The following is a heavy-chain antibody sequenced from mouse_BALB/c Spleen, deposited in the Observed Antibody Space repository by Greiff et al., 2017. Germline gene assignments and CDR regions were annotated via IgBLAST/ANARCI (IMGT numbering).Heavy chain of an antibody. CDR2: IDPANGNT. V-gene: IGHV14-3*02. CDR1: GFNIKDTY. D-gene: IGHD1-1*01. Sequence: EVQLQQSGAELVKPGASVKLSCTASGFNIKDTYMHWVKQRPEQGLEWIGRIDPANGNTKYDPKFQGKATITEDTSSNTAYLQLSSLTSEDTAVYYCARYTVVAKWYFDVWGAGTTVTVSS. CDR3: ARYTVVAKWYFDV. J-gene: IGHJ1*01.